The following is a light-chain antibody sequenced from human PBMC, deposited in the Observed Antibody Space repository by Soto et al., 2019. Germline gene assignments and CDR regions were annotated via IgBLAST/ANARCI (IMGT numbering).Light chain of an antibody. CDR2: RAS. CDR3: QHMAT. Sequence: DIQMTQSPSTLSASVGDRVTITCRASQTISNSLAWYQQKPGKAPKPLIYRASSLESGVPSRFSGSGSGTKFTLTIISLQPADFATYVYQHMATFGQGTKVEIK. J-gene: IGKJ1*01. CDR1: QTISNS. V-gene: IGKV1-5*03.